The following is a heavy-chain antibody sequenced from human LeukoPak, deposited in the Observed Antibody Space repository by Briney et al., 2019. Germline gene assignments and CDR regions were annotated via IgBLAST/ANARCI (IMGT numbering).Heavy chain of an antibody. D-gene: IGHD4-17*01. J-gene: IGHJ4*02. CDR2: ISYSRNS. Sequence: PSETLSLTCTVSGGSISSYYWSWIRQPPGKGLEWIGYISYSRNSNYNPSLKGRVTISIDTSKNQFSLNLYSVTAADTAVYYCAREDYGDSLDYWGQGTLVTVSS. CDR3: AREDYGDSLDY. V-gene: IGHV4-59*01. CDR1: GGSISSYY.